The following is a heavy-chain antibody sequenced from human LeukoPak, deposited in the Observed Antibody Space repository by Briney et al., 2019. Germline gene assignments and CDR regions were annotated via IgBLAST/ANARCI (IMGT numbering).Heavy chain of an antibody. Sequence: GGSLRLSCAASGFTFSSYAMSWVRQAPGKGLEWVSAIGGSGGSTYYADSVKGRFTISRDNSKHTLYLQMNSLRAEDTAVYYCAKPGGLEVIASDFDYWGQGTLVTVSS. D-gene: IGHD2-21*01. V-gene: IGHV3-23*01. CDR1: GFTFSSYA. CDR3: AKPGGLEVIASDFDY. CDR2: IGGSGGST. J-gene: IGHJ4*02.